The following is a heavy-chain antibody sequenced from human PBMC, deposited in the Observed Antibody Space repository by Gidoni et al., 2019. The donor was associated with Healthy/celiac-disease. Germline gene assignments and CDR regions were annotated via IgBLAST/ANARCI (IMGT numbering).Heavy chain of an antibody. D-gene: IGHD3-9*01. V-gene: IGHV4-61*02. CDR3: AREDLTTADAFDI. Sequence: QVQLQESGPVLVKPSQTLSLTCTVSGGSISSGSYYWGWIRQPAGKGLDWSGRIYTSGSTNYNTYPKSRVTISVDTSKNQFSLKLSSVTAADTAVYYCAREDLTTADAFDIWGQGTMVTVSS. CDR2: IYTSGST. J-gene: IGHJ3*02. CDR1: GGSISSGSYY.